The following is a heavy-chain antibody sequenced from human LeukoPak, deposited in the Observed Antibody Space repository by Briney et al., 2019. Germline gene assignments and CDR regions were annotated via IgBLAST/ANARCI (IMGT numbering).Heavy chain of an antibody. CDR1: GFTFSSYG. CDR3: ARATIFGWFDP. D-gene: IGHD3-9*01. J-gene: IGHJ5*02. Sequence: GGSLRLSCAASGFTFSSYGMHWVRQAPGKGLEWVAVIWYDGSNKYYADSVKGRFTISRDNSKNTLYLQMNSLRAEDTAVYYCARATIFGWFDPWGQGTLVTVSS. V-gene: IGHV3-33*01. CDR2: IWYDGSNK.